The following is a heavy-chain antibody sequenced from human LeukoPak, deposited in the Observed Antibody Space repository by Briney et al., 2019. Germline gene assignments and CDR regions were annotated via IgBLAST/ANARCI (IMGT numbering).Heavy chain of an antibody. V-gene: IGHV1-69*13. CDR3: AVIVVVPAATSTNWFDP. J-gene: IGHJ5*02. Sequence: VASVKVSCKASGGTFSSYAISWVRQAPGQGLEWMGGIIPIFGTANYAQKFQGRVTITADESTSTAYMELSSLRSEDTAVYYCAVIVVVPAATSTNWFDPWGQGTLVTVYS. D-gene: IGHD2-2*01. CDR1: GGTFSSYA. CDR2: IIPIFGTA.